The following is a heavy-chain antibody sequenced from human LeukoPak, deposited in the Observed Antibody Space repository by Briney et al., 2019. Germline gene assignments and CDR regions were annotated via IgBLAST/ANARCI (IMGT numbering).Heavy chain of an antibody. CDR3: ARGRVSSSSWSSTYYYYFYMDV. CDR2: IYYSGST. D-gene: IGHD6-13*01. J-gene: IGHJ6*03. CDR1: GGSISSYY. Sequence: SETLSLTCTVSGGSISSYYRSWIRQPPGKGLGWIGYIYYSGSTNYNPSLKSRVTISVDPSKNQFSLKLSSVTAADTAVYYCARGRVSSSSWSSTYYYYFYMDVWGKGTTVTVSS. V-gene: IGHV4-59*01.